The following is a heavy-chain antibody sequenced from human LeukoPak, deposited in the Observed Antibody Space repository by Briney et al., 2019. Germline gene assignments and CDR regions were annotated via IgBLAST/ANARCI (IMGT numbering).Heavy chain of an antibody. D-gene: IGHD3-22*01. J-gene: IGHJ4*02. Sequence: ESSESLSLTCTASGGSISSYSRSWIRQPPGKGLEWIWYIYYSGSTTYNASLKSRVTTTVDTSKNQFSLKLSTVTAADTTVYYCARASDYYDRSGYFDYWGEGTLVTVSS. CDR1: GGSISSYS. CDR2: IYYSGST. CDR3: ARASDYYDRSGYFDY. V-gene: IGHV4-59*01.